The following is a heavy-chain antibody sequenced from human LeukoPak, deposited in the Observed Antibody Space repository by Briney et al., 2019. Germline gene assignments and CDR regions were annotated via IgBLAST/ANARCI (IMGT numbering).Heavy chain of an antibody. CDR1: GFDFSNSF. Sequence: GGSLRLSCTASGFDFSNSFMTRVRQAPGKGLEWISYISSRSTTIYYADSVKGRFTIYRANGKNTVYLQMNNLRVDDTAVFYCGNGSLAVPATLLDFWGQGTLVTVSS. D-gene: IGHD2-15*01. CDR3: GNGSLAVPATLLDF. J-gene: IGHJ4*02. CDR2: ISSRSTTI. V-gene: IGHV3-11*01.